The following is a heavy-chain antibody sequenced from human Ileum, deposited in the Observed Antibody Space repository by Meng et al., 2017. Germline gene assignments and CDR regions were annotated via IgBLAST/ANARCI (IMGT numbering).Heavy chain of an antibody. D-gene: IGHD6-13*01. Sequence: QVQLVQSGAEVMNPGPSLKVSCKTSGYTFSDYYIKWLRQAPGQGLEWMGRINPKSGIRHYAQKFQGRVTMTSDTSTSTAYMEVSGLTSDDTAVYYCSGASSSSYLGYWGQGTLVTVSS. J-gene: IGHJ4*02. CDR2: INPKSGIR. CDR1: GYTFSDYY. V-gene: IGHV1-2*06. CDR3: SGASSSSYLGY.